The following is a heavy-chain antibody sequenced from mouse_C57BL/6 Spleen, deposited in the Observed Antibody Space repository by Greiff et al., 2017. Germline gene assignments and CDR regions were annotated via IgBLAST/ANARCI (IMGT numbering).Heavy chain of an antibody. Sequence: VQLKESGGGLVKPGGSLKLSCAASGFTFSDYGMHWVRQAPEKGLEWVAYISSGSGTIYYADTVKGRFTISRDNAKNTLFLQMTSLRSEDTAMYYCARNGYYFDNWGHGTTLTVSS. D-gene: IGHD2-2*01. CDR3: ARNGYYFDN. V-gene: IGHV5-17*01. J-gene: IGHJ2*01. CDR1: GFTFSDYG. CDR2: ISSGSGTI.